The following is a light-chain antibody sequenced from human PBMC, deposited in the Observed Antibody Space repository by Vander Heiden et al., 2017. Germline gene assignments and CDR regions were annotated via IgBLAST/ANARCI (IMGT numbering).Light chain of an antibody. CDR3: QQSDSSPRT. J-gene: IGKJ1*01. CDR2: AAS. V-gene: IGKV1-39*01. Sequence: DIQMTQSPSSLSASVGDRVTITCRASQSISRYLNWYQQKPGKAPKLLIYAASNLHRGGPSRFSGSGSGTDFALTISRLQAEDFATYFCQQSDSSPRTFGQGTKVEIK. CDR1: QSISRY.